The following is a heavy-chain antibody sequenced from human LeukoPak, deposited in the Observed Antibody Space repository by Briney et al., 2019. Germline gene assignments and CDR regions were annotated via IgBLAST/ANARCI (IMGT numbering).Heavy chain of an antibody. CDR2: ISPSGGST. J-gene: IGHJ5*02. V-gene: IGHV1-46*01. CDR1: GYTFTTYY. CDR3: ARTDCGGDCYSSRGWFDP. D-gene: IGHD2-21*02. Sequence: ASVKVSCKASGYTFTTYYIHWVRQAPGQGLEWMGIISPSGGSTSYAQNFQGRVTITADKSTSTAYMELSSLRSEDTAVYYCARTDCGGDCYSSRGWFDPWGQGTLVTVSS.